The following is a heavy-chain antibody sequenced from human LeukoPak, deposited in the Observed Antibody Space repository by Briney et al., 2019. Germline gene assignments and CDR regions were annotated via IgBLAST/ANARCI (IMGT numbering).Heavy chain of an antibody. J-gene: IGHJ4*02. D-gene: IGHD3-10*01. Sequence: NTSETLSLTCAVYGGSFSGYYWSWIRQPPGKGLEWIGEINHSGSTNYNPSLKSRVTISVDTSKNQFSLKLSSVTAADTAVYYCATKRGITMVRGVIGSPFDYWGQGTLVTVSS. V-gene: IGHV4-34*01. CDR2: INHSGST. CDR1: GGSFSGYY. CDR3: ATKRGITMVRGVIGSPFDY.